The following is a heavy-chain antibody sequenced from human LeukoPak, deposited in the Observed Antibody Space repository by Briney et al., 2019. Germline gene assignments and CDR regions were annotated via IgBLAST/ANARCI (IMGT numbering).Heavy chain of an antibody. CDR3: ASRLYCSNTRCRNFPFAY. CDR2: IIPIFGTA. CDR1: GGTFSSYA. J-gene: IGHJ4*02. Sequence: SVKVSCKASGGTFSSYAINWVRQAPGQGLEWMGGIIPIFGTANYAQKFQDRVTITADESTSTPYMELSSLRSEDTAIYYCASRLYCSNTRCRNFPFAYWGQGTLVTVSS. V-gene: IGHV1-69*13. D-gene: IGHD2-2*01.